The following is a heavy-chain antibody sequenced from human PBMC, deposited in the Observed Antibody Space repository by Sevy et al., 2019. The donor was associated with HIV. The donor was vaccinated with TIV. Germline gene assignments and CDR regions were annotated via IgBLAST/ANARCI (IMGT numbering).Heavy chain of an antibody. V-gene: IGHV1-8*01. CDR3: VRAMRDGSGWYGPTY. J-gene: IGHJ4*02. D-gene: IGHD6-19*01. CDR1: GYTFTSSE. CDR2: INPNSGKK. Sequence: ASVKVSCKASGYTFTSSEVNWVRQAPGQGLEWMGWINPNSGKKGYAQKLQGRVTLTRDTSVRTVFMELSILTAEDTATYCGVRAMRDGSGWYGPTYWGQGTLVTVSS.